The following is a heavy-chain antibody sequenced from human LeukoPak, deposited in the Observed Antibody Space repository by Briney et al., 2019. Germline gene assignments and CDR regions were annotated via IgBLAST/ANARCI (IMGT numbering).Heavy chain of an antibody. J-gene: IGHJ4*02. Sequence: LPGGSLKFSCAAPGFPFSSNWMHWVRQAPGKGLVWVSRIKSDGSSTSYADSVKGRFTISRDNAKNTLYLQMNSLRAEDTAVYYCALFSWPYYWGQGTLVTVSS. CDR2: IKSDGSST. V-gene: IGHV3-74*01. CDR3: ALFSWPYY. CDR1: GFPFSSNW.